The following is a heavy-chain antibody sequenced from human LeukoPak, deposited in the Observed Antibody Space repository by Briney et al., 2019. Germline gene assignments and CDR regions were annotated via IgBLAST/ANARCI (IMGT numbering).Heavy chain of an antibody. V-gene: IGHV4-59*05. CDR1: GGSISSYY. CDR2: IYYSGST. J-gene: IGHJ6*02. Sequence: SETLSLTCTVSGGSISSYYWSWIRQPPGKGLEWIGSIYYSGSTYYNPSLKSRVTISVDTSKNQFSLKLSSVTAADTAVYYCTYLAPYCSSTSCYDLSDVWGQGTTVTVSS. CDR3: TYLAPYCSSTSCYDLSDV. D-gene: IGHD2-2*01.